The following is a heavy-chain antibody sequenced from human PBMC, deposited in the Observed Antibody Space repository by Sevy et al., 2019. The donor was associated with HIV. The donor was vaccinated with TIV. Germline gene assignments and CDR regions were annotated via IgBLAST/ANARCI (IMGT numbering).Heavy chain of an antibody. CDR2: ISQSGST. Sequence: GSLKLSCAVSGVSFSDYYWSWIRQPPGKGLEWIGEISQSGSTNYNPSLKSRVIMSLDTSKNQFSLKLTSVTAADTAVYYCARGPLFSPEYCSGGSCPTIDYWGQGTLVTVSS. D-gene: IGHD2-15*01. CDR1: GVSFSDYY. CDR3: ARGPLFSPEYCSGGSCPTIDY. V-gene: IGHV4-34*01. J-gene: IGHJ4*02.